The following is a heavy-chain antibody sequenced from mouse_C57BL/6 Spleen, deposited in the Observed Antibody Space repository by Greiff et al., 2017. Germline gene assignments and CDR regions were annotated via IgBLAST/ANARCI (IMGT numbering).Heavy chain of an antibody. CDR1: GYAFSSYW. CDR2: LYPGDGDT. D-gene: IGHD1-1*01. Sequence: QVQLKESGAELVKPGASVKISCKASGYAFSSYWLNWVKQRPGKGLEWIGQLYPGDGDTNYNGKFKGKATLTADKSSSTAYMQLSSLTSEDSAVYVCARRRITTVVEDYFDYWGQGTTLTVSS. J-gene: IGHJ2*01. V-gene: IGHV1-80*01. CDR3: ARRRITTVVEDYFDY.